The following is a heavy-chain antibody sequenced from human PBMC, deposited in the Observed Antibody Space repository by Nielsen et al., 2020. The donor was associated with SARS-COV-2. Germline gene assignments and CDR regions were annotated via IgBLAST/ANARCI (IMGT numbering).Heavy chain of an antibody. V-gene: IGHV3-33*01. CDR1: GFTFSSYG. CDR2: IWYDGSNK. J-gene: IGHJ3*02. D-gene: IGHD4-17*01. Sequence: GGSLRLSCAASGFTFSSYGMHWVRQAPGKGLEWVAVIWYDGSNKYYADSVKGRFTISRDNSKNTLYPQMNSLRAEDTAVYYCASLDYGDSFDIWGQGTMVTVSS. CDR3: ASLDYGDSFDI.